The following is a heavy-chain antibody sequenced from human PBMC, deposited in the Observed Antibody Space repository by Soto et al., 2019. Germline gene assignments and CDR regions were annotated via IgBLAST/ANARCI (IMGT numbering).Heavy chain of an antibody. J-gene: IGHJ4*02. CDR1: GYTFTSFG. D-gene: IGHD3-10*01. V-gene: IGHV1-18*01. CDR2: ISAYNGNT. Sequence: QVQLVQSGAEVKKPGASVKVSCKASGYTFTSFGISWLRQAPGQGLEWMGWISAYNGNTKYAQKLQGRVTMTTDTSTSTAYMELRSQRSDDTAVYYCVRDLGSMVRGIVPLFDYWGQGTLVTVSS. CDR3: VRDLGSMVRGIVPLFDY.